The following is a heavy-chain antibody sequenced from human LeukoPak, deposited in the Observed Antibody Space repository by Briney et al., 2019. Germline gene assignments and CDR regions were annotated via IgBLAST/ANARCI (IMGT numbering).Heavy chain of an antibody. CDR3: ARLSPYTTGGNWFDP. D-gene: IGHD6-25*01. CDR1: GGSISSYY. V-gene: IGHV4-59*08. CDR2: IYYSGST. J-gene: IGHJ5*02. Sequence: PSETLSLTCTVYGGSISSYYWSWIRQPPGKGLEWIGYIYYSGSTNYNPSLKSRVTISVDTSKNQFSLKLTSVTAADTAVYYCARLSPYTTGGNWFDPWGQGTLVTVSS.